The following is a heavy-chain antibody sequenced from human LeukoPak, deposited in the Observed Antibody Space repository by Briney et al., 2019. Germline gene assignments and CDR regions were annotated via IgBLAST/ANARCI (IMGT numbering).Heavy chain of an antibody. CDR2: ISDGGSRT. CDR1: GFVFSSQD. CDR3: AKDARRSSGWYFFDH. Sequence: GGSLRLSCAASGFVFSSQDMGWVRQAPGKGLERVSAISDGGSRTYYADSVKGRFTISRDNSKNTLHLQMNSLRAEDTAVYYCAKDARRSSGWYFFDHWGQGTLVTVSS. V-gene: IGHV3-23*01. D-gene: IGHD6-19*01. J-gene: IGHJ4*02.